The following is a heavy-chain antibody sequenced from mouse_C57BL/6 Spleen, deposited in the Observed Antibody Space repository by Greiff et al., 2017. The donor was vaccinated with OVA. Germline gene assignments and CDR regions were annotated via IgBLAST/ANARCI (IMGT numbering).Heavy chain of an antibody. CDR3: ARYGAQATDY. CDR2: IYPGDGDT. CDR1: GYAFSSSW. Sequence: VQLQESGPELVKPGASVKISCKASGYAFSSSWMNWVKQRPGKGLEWIGRIYPGDGDTNYNGKFKGKATLTADKSSSTAYMQLSSLTSEDSAVYFCARYGAQATDYWGQGTTLTVSS. J-gene: IGHJ2*01. V-gene: IGHV1-82*01. D-gene: IGHD3-2*02.